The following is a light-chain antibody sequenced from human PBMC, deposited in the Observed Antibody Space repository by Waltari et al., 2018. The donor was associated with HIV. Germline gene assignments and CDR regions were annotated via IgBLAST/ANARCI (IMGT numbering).Light chain of an antibody. CDR2: DGS. CDR3: SSYTSSSTSYV. V-gene: IGLV2-14*03. CDR1: TSDFGGYDY. Sequence: QSALTQPASVSGSPGQSITISCTGITSDFGGYDYVSWYQQYPGKAPKLMIYDGSDRPSGVSNRCSGSKSGNTASLTSSGLQAEDEADYYCSSYTSSSTSYVCGTGTKVTVL. J-gene: IGLJ1*01.